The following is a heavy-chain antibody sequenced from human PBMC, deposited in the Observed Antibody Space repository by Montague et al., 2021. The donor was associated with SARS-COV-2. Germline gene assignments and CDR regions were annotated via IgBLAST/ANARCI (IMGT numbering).Heavy chain of an antibody. Sequence: SETLSLTCSVYGHSINTSHYYWACLRQRPGQDLEWIGNFIYNDKTNYNPFLQIRVKMYVDTSQNKLSMNLTSVTAADTATYYCANFSRFAATWGHGTLVTVSS. CDR1: GHSINTSHYY. CDR2: FIYNDKT. J-gene: IGHJ4*01. D-gene: IGHD2-15*01. V-gene: IGHV4-39*01. CDR3: ANFSRFAAT.